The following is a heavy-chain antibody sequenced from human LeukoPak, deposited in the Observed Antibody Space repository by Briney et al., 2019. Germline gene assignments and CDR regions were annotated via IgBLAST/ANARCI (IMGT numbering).Heavy chain of an antibody. D-gene: IGHD3-10*02. CDR3: AELGITMIGGV. CDR1: GITLSSYN. V-gene: IGHV3-21*01. Sequence: PGGSLRLSCAASGITLSSYNMNWVRQAPGKGLEWVSSITSSSTYIYYVDSVKGRFTISRDNAKNSLYLQMNSLRAEDTAVYYCAELGITMIGGVWGKGTTVTISS. J-gene: IGHJ6*04. CDR2: ITSSSTYI.